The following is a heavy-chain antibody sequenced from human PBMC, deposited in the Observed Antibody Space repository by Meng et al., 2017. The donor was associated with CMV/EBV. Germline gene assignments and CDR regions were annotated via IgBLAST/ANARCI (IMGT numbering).Heavy chain of an antibody. CDR1: GFTFSSYG. V-gene: IGHV3-30*02. CDR3: AKDDFWGSSSWYSFDY. D-gene: IGHD6-13*01. Sequence: GESLKISCAASGFTFSSYGMHWVRQAPGRGLEWVAFIRYDGSNKYYADSVKGRFTISRDNSKNPLYLQMNSLRAEDTAVYYCAKDDFWGSSSWYSFDYWGQGTLVTVSS. J-gene: IGHJ4*02. CDR2: IRYDGSNK.